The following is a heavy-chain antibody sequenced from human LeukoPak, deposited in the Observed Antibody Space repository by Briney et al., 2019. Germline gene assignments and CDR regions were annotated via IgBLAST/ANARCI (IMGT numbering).Heavy chain of an antibody. V-gene: IGHV4-59*01. CDR1: GGSISSYY. CDR2: IYYSGST. Sequence: PSETLSLTCSVSGGSISSYYWSWVRQPPGKGLEWIGYIYYSGSTNYNPSLKSRVTISVDTSKNQFSLKLSSVTAADTAVYYCAVSSNLTYYYYYMDVWGKGTTVTISS. D-gene: IGHD2-2*01. J-gene: IGHJ6*03. CDR3: AVSSNLTYYYYYMDV.